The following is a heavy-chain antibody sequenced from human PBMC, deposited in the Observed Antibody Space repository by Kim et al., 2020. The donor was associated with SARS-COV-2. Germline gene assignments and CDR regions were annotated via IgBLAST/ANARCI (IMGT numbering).Heavy chain of an antibody. CDR2: INAGNGNT. V-gene: IGHV1-3*01. D-gene: IGHD6-19*01. CDR3: ARVRPASGWYFDY. CDR1: GYTFTSYA. Sequence: ASVKVSCKASGYTFTSYAMHWVRQAPGQRLEWMGWINAGNGNTKYSQKFQGRVTITRDTSASTAYMELSSLRSEDTAVYYCARVRPASGWYFDYWGQGTLVTVSS. J-gene: IGHJ4*02.